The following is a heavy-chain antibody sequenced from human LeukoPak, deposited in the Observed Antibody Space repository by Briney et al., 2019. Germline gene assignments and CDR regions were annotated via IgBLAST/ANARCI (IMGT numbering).Heavy chain of an antibody. Sequence: SETLSLTCTVSGGSISSYYWSWIRQPPGKGLEWIGYIYYSGSTNYNPSLKSRVTISVDTSKNQFSLKLSSVSAADTAVYYCARTGVIMGQDAFDIWGQGTMVTVSS. J-gene: IGHJ3*02. CDR1: GGSISSYY. V-gene: IGHV4-59*01. CDR2: IYYSGST. D-gene: IGHD3-10*01. CDR3: ARTGVIMGQDAFDI.